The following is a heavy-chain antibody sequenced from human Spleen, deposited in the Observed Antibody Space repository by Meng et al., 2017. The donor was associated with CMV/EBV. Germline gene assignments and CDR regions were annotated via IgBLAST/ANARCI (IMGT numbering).Heavy chain of an antibody. CDR2: VNANSGAK. Sequence: ASVKVSCKASGCTFTGYYMNWVRQAPGQGLEWMGWVNANSGAKDYAQKFQGRVTMTRDTSISTAYMELSRLRSDDTAVYYCARGYCSGASCYIDDWGQGTLVTVSS. CDR1: GCTFTGYY. V-gene: IGHV1-2*02. J-gene: IGHJ4*02. CDR3: ARGYCSGASCYIDD. D-gene: IGHD2-2*02.